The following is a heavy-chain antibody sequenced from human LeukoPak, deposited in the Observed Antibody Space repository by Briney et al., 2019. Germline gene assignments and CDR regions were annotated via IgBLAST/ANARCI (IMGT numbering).Heavy chain of an antibody. CDR2: IIPILGIA. CDR1: GGTFSSYA. D-gene: IGHD6-19*01. J-gene: IGHJ5*02. CDR3: ARVRRAYSSGPPGLRFDP. V-gene: IGHV1-69*04. Sequence: GASVKVSCKASGGTFSSYAISWVRQAPGQGLEWMGRIIPILGIANYAQKFQGRVTITADTSTSTAYMELRSPRSDDTAVYYCARVRRAYSSGPPGLRFDPWGQGTLVTVSS.